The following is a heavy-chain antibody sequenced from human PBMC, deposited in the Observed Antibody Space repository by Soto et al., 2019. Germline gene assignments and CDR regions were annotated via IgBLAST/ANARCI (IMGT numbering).Heavy chain of an antibody. Sequence: GASVKVSCKASGGSFSSYGISWVRQAPGQGLEWMGGIIPIFGTANYAQKFQGRVTITADESTSTAYMELSSLRSEDTAVYYCARDVAATFYYWGQGTLVTVSS. D-gene: IGHD2-15*01. CDR1: GGSFSSYG. CDR3: ARDVAATFYY. J-gene: IGHJ4*02. V-gene: IGHV1-69*13. CDR2: IIPIFGTA.